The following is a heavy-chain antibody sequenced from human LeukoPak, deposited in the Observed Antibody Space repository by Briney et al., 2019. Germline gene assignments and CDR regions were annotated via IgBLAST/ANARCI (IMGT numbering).Heavy chain of an antibody. D-gene: IGHD3-10*01. CDR3: ARGLDYYGSGSPWDI. V-gene: IGHV1-18*01. CDR2: ISAYNGNT. J-gene: IGHJ3*02. Sequence: ASVKVSCKASGYTFTSYGISWVRQAPGQGLEWMGWISAYNGNTNYAQKLQGRVTMTTDTSTSTAYMELRSLRSDDTAVYYCARGLDYYGSGSPWDIWGQGTMVTVSS. CDR1: GYTFTSYG.